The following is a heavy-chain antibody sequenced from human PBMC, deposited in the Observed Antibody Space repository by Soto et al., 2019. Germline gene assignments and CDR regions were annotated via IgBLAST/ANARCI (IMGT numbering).Heavy chain of an antibody. D-gene: IGHD3-10*01. Sequence: PGGSLRLSCAASGFTFSTFVIPWVRQAPAKGLEWVANLSYDGSNKYYADSVKGRFTISRDNSKSTLYLQMNSLRTEDTVVYFCARGHYGSSPGYFDWWGQANLVTVSS. V-gene: IGHV3-30*03. J-gene: IGHJ4*02. CDR3: ARGHYGSSPGYFDW. CDR2: LSYDGSNK. CDR1: GFTFSTFV.